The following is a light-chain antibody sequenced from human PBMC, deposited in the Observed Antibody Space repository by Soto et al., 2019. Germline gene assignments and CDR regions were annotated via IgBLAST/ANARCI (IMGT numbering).Light chain of an antibody. CDR3: LQYDRWPRGT. Sequence: IFMTQSPATLSVSPGGRATLSCRASEDVSSKLAWYQQKPGLPPRLVIYDASTRATGIPGRFSGSGSGKDFTLTISGLRSEVFAIYYCLQYDRWPRGTFGQGTKVKI. J-gene: IGKJ1*01. CDR1: EDVSSK. CDR2: DAS. V-gene: IGKV3-15*01.